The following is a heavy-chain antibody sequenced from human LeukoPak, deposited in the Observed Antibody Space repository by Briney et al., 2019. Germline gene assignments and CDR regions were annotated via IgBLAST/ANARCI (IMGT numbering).Heavy chain of an antibody. Sequence: GGSLRLSCAASGSTFSSYSMNWVRQAPGKGLEWVSYISSSSSTIYYADSVKGRFTISRDNAKNSLYLQMNSLRAEDTAVYYCAIDGSGSYSATLPIDYWGQGTLVTVSS. V-gene: IGHV3-48*04. CDR1: GSTFSSYS. CDR3: AIDGSGSYSATLPIDY. J-gene: IGHJ4*02. CDR2: ISSSSSTI. D-gene: IGHD3-10*01.